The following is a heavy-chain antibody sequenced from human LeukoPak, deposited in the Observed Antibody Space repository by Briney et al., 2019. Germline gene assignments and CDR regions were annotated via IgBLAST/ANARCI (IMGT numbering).Heavy chain of an antibody. V-gene: IGHV1-2*02. D-gene: IGHD2-21*02. CDR1: GDTFTGYY. CDR3: ARAAYCGGDCYYYFDY. J-gene: IGHJ4*02. CDR2: VSPKSGGT. Sequence: GASVKVSCKLFGDTFTGYYMHWVRQAPGQGLEWMGWVSPKSGGTNYAQRFQGRVTMTGDTSISTAYMELSRLTSDDTAVYYCARAAYCGGDCYYYFDYWGQGTLVTVSS.